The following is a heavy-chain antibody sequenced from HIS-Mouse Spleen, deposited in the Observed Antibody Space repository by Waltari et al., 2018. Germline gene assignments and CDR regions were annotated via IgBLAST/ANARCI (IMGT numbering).Heavy chain of an antibody. CDR3: ARSSGSGATHY. V-gene: IGHV4-39*07. D-gene: IGHD1-26*01. CDR2: SGST. Sequence: SGSTYYNPSLKSRVTISVDTSKNQFSLKLSSVTAADTAVYYCARSSGSGATHYWGQGTLVTVSS. J-gene: IGHJ4*02.